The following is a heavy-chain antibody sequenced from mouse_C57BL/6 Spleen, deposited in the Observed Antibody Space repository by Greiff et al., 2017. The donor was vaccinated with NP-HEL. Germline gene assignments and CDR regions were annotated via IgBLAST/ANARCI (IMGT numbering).Heavy chain of an antibody. Sequence: QVQLQQSGPGLVAPSQSLSITCTVSGFSLTSYGVHWVRQPPGKGLEWLVVIWSDGSTTYNSALKSRLSISKDNSKSQVFLKMNSLQTDDTAMYYCARHITTEGAMDYWGQGTSVTVSS. CDR1: GFSLTSYG. J-gene: IGHJ4*01. D-gene: IGHD1-1*01. CDR3: ARHITTEGAMDY. V-gene: IGHV2-6-1*01. CDR2: IWSDGST.